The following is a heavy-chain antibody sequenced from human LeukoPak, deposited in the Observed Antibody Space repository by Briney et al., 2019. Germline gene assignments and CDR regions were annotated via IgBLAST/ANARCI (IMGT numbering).Heavy chain of an antibody. CDR1: GYTFTGYY. CDR3: AREQNYDSSGYYYDFGD. D-gene: IGHD3-22*01. Sequence: GASVKVSCQASGYTFTGYYMHWVRQAPGQGLEWMGWINPNRGGTNYAQKFQGRVTMTRDTSISKAYMELSRLRSDDNAVYYCAREQNYDSSGYYYDFGDWGQGTLVTVSS. J-gene: IGHJ4*02. CDR2: INPNRGGT. V-gene: IGHV1-2*02.